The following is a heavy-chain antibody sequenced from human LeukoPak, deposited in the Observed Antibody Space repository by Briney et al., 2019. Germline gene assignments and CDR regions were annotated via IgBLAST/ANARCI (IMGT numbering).Heavy chain of an antibody. V-gene: IGHV3-7*01. Sequence: GGSLRLSCAASGFTFSSYWMSWVRQAPGKGLEWVANIKQDGSEKYYVDSVKGRFTISRDNAKNSLYLQMNSLRAEDTAVYYCARDWKWLPSSDAFDIWGQGTMVTVSS. CDR1: GFTFSSYW. CDR2: IKQDGSEK. D-gene: IGHD3-22*01. CDR3: ARDWKWLPSSDAFDI. J-gene: IGHJ3*02.